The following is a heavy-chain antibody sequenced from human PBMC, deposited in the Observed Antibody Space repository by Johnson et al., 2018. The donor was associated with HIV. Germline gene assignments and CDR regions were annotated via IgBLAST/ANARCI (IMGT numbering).Heavy chain of an antibody. CDR2: IYSGGRT. D-gene: IGHD5-18*01. CDR1: GFIVSSDY. J-gene: IGHJ3*02. V-gene: IGHV3-66*02. CDR3: GRPRIQLWSLDAFDI. Sequence: EQLVESGGGVVQPGRSLRLSCAASGFIVSSDYMSWVRQAPGKGLEWVSLIYSGGRTYYTDSVKGRFTISRDNSKNTLYLQMNSLRGEDTAVYYCGRPRIQLWSLDAFDIWGQGTMVTVSS.